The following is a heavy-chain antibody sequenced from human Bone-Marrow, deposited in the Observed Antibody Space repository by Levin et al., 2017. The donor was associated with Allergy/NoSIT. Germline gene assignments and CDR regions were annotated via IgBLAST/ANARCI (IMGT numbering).Heavy chain of an antibody. CDR2: MNPNSGNT. D-gene: IGHD4-17*01. Sequence: ASVKVSCKASGYTFTSYDINWVRQATGQGLEWMGWMNPNSGNTGYAQKFQGRVTMTRNTSISTAYMELSSLRSEDTAVYYCARAVHYGDYTARGFDPWGQGTLVTVSS. CDR3: ARAVHYGDYTARGFDP. CDR1: GYTFTSYD. J-gene: IGHJ5*02. V-gene: IGHV1-8*01.